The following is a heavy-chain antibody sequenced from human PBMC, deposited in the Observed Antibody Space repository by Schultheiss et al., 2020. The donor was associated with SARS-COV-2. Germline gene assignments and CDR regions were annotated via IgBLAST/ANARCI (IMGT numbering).Heavy chain of an antibody. J-gene: IGHJ5*02. CDR3: SVAIAAGGS. Sequence: GGSLRLSCAASGFTFSSYAMSWVRQAPGKGLEWVSAISGSGGRTYYADSVKGRFTISRDNSKNTLYLQMNSLRVEDTALYYCSVAIAAGGSWGQGTLVTVSS. D-gene: IGHD6-19*01. V-gene: IGHV3-23*01. CDR2: ISGSGGRT. CDR1: GFTFSSYA.